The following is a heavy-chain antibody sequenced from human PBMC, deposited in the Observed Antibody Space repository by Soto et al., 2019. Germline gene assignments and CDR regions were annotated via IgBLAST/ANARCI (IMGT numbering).Heavy chain of an antibody. Sequence: TLSLTCTVSGGSISSSSYYWGWIRQPPGKGLEWIGSIYYSGSTYYNPSLKSRVTISVDTSKNQFSLKLSSVTAADTAVYYCATKTGGGWEDGMDVWGQATTGTGSS. J-gene: IGHJ6*02. V-gene: IGHV4-39*01. D-gene: IGHD6-19*01. CDR3: ATKTGGGWEDGMDV. CDR1: GGSISSSSYY. CDR2: IYYSGST.